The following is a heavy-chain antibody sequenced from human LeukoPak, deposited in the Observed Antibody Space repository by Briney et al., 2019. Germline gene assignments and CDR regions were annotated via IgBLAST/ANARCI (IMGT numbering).Heavy chain of an antibody. D-gene: IGHD4-17*01. V-gene: IGHV3-21*01. J-gene: IGHJ4*02. Sequence: GGSLRLSCAASGFTFSSYAMSWVRQAPGKGLEWVSSISGSSSYIYYADSVKGRFTISRDNAKNSLYLQMNSLRAEDTAVYFCARGSDYGDLSDYWGQGTLVTVSS. CDR1: GFTFSSYA. CDR2: ISGSSSYI. CDR3: ARGSDYGDLSDY.